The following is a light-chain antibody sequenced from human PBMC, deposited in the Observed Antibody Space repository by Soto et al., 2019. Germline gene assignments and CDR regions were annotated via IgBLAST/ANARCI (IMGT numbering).Light chain of an antibody. CDR1: QSVSSGY. V-gene: IGKV3-20*01. Sequence: EIVLTQSPGTLSLSPGERATLSCRASQSVSSGYLAWYQQKPGQAPRLLIYGASSRATGIPDRFSGSGSGTDFTLTISRLEPEDFEVYYCQQYGGSPRTFGQGTRVDIK. J-gene: IGKJ1*01. CDR2: GAS. CDR3: QQYGGSPRT.